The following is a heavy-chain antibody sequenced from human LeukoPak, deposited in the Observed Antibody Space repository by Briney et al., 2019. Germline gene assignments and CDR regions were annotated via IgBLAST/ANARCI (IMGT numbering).Heavy chain of an antibody. Sequence: PSETLPLTCAVYGGSFSTYYWSWIRQPPGKGPEWIGYIFYSGSANYNPSLKSRVTISVDTSKNQFSLKLSSVTAADTAVYYCARDYYDSSGYPLRGYYFDYWGQGTLVTVSS. J-gene: IGHJ4*02. V-gene: IGHV4-59*01. CDR3: ARDYYDSSGYPLRGYYFDY. CDR1: GGSFSTYY. D-gene: IGHD3-22*01. CDR2: IFYSGSA.